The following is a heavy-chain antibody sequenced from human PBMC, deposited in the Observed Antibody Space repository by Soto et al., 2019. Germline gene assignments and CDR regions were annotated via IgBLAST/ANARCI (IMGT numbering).Heavy chain of an antibody. CDR1: GFTFGSYA. CDR3: ARAGFRNASGFDS. J-gene: IGHJ4*02. D-gene: IGHD2-15*01. CDR2: IWYDGSTK. Sequence: QVQLVESGGGVVQSGRSLRLSCAASGFTFGSYAIHWVRQAPGKGLDWVTIIWYDGSTKHYADSVRGRFTISRDNSKNTVYLQMNSLRAEDTAVYYCARAGFRNASGFDSWGQGTPVTVSS. V-gene: IGHV3-33*01.